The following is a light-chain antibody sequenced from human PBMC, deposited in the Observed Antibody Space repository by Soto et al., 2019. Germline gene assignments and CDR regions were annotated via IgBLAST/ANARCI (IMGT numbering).Light chain of an antibody. CDR2: TLS. CDR3: MQRVEFPYT. CDR1: QSLLDSDDGNTY. J-gene: IGKJ2*01. Sequence: DIVMTQTPLSLPVTPGEPASISCRSSQSLLDSDDGNTYLDWYLQKPGQSPQLLIYTLSYRASVFADRFSGSGSGTDFTLKISRVEAEDVGLYYCMQRVEFPYTFGQGTKLEIK. V-gene: IGKV2-40*01.